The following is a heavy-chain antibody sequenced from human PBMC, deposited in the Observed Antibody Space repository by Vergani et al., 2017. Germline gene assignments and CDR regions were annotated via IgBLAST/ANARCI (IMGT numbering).Heavy chain of an antibody. V-gene: IGHV1-69*12. J-gene: IGHJ2*01. D-gene: IGHD2-21*02. CDR2: IIPIFGTA. Sequence: QVQLVQSGAEVKKPGSSVKVSCKASGGTFSSYAISWVRQAPGQGLEWMGWIIPIFGTANYAQKFQGRVTITADESTSTAYMELSSLRSEDTAVYYCAIAYCGGDCYSYWYFDLWGRGTLVTVSS. CDR1: GGTFSSYA. CDR3: AIAYCGGDCYSYWYFDL.